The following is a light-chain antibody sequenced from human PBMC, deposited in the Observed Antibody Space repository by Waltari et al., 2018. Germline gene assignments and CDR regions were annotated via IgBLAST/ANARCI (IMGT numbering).Light chain of an antibody. V-gene: IGLV2-11*01. J-gene: IGLJ3*02. CDR3: CSYAGTYTVRV. CDR1: SSDVGAYNH. CDR2: GVS. Sequence: QSALTQPRPVSGSPGQSVTISCPGTSSDVGAYNHVHWYQQHPGKAPKLLIYGVSKRHSGVPGRFSGSKSGNTASLTISGLQAEDEGDYYCCSYAGTYTVRVFGGGTKVTVL.